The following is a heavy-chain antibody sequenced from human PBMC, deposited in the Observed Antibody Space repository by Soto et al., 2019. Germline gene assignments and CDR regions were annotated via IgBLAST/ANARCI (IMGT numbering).Heavy chain of an antibody. CDR1: GASISSLY. D-gene: IGHD2-15*01. Sequence: KTSETLSLTCTISGASISSLYWSWVRQPPGKGLEWIGYIHYSGSTNYNPPLKSRVTILVDTSKNQFSLRLSSVTAADTAVYYCARGGWSMDVWGQGTTVTVSS. CDR2: IHYSGST. CDR3: ARGGWSMDV. V-gene: IGHV4-59*11. J-gene: IGHJ6*02.